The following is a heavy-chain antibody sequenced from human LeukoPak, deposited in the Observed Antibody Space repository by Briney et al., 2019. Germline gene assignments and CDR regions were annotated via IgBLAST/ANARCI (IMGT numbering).Heavy chain of an antibody. CDR1: GYTFTSYG. CDR2: ISAYNGNT. CDR3: ARDLRLGELSRHDY. D-gene: IGHD3-16*02. V-gene: IGHV1-18*01. J-gene: IGHJ4*02. Sequence: ASVKVSCKASGYTFTSYGISWVRQAPGQGLEWMGWISAYNGNTNYARKLQGRVTMTTDTSTSTAYMELRSLRSDDTAVYYCARDLRLGELSRHDYWGQGTLVTVSS.